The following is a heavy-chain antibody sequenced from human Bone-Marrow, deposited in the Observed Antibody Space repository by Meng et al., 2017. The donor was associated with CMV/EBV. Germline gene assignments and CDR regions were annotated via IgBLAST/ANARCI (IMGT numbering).Heavy chain of an antibody. Sequence: ASVKVSCKASGYTFSAYYMHWVRQAPGQRLEWMGWINPNSGGTNYAQKFQGRVTITADKSTSTAYMELSSLRSEDTAVYYCARTSTGYDYFDYWGQGTLVTVSS. D-gene: IGHD5-12*01. CDR3: ARTSTGYDYFDY. CDR2: INPNSGGT. CDR1: GYTFSAYY. V-gene: IGHV1-2*02. J-gene: IGHJ4*02.